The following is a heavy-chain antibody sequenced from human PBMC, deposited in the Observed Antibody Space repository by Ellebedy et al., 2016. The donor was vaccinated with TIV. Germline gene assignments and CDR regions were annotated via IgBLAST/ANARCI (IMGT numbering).Heavy chain of an antibody. CDR3: ARERHQLDDYGGNGYFDY. D-gene: IGHD4-23*01. J-gene: IGHJ4*02. V-gene: IGHV3-23*01. CDR2: ISGSGGST. Sequence: GESLKISCAASGFIFSSYAMSWVRQAPGKGLEWVSAISGSGGSTYYADSVKGRFTISRDNSKNTLYLQMNSLRAEDTAVYYCARERHQLDDYGGNGYFDYWGQGTLVTVSS. CDR1: GFIFSSYA.